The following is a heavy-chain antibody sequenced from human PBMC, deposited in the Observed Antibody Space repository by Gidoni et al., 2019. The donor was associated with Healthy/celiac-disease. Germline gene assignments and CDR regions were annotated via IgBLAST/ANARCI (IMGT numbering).Heavy chain of an antibody. J-gene: IGHJ4*02. V-gene: IGHV3-72*01. CDR2: TRNKANSYTT. CDR3: AREGFGWELQ. Sequence: GKGLEWVGRTRNKANSYTTEYAASVKGRFTISRDDSKNSLYLQMNSLKTEDTAVYYCAREGFGWELQWGQGTLVTVSS. D-gene: IGHD2-15*01.